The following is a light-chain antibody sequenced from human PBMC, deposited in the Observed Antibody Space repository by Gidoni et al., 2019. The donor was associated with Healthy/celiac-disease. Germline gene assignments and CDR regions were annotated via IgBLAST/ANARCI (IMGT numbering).Light chain of an antibody. CDR1: QSVSSSY. CDR3: QQYGSSPPD. J-gene: IGKJ2*01. V-gene: IGKV3-20*01. CDR2: GAS. Sequence: EIVLTQSPGTLSLSPGERATLSCRANQSVSSSYLAWYQQKPGQAPSLLIYGASSRATGIPDRFSGSGSGTDFTLTISRLEPEDFAVYYCQQYGSSPPDFGQGTKLEIK.